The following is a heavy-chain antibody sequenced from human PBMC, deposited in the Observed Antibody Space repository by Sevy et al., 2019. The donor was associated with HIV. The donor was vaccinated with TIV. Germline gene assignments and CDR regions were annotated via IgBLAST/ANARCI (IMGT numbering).Heavy chain of an antibody. D-gene: IGHD3-16*01. CDR2: ISGSGGST. V-gene: IGHV3-23*01. CDR3: AKDYDYVWGSFDY. J-gene: IGHJ4*02. Sequence: GGSLRLSCAASGFTFSSYAMGWVRQAPGKGLEWVSAISGSGGSTYYADSVKGRFTISRDNSKNTLYLQMNSLRAEDTAVYYCAKDYDYVWGSFDYWGQGTLVTVSS. CDR1: GFTFSSYA.